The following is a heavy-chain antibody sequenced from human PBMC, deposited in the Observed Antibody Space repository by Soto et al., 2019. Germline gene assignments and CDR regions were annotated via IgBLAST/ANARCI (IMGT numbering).Heavy chain of an antibody. J-gene: IGHJ6*02. CDR3: ARDQGQLITIFGVKAPRSYYYGMDV. CDR1: GFTFSSYA. CDR2: ISYDGSNK. Sequence: LILSCAASGFTFSSYAIHWVRHAPVKLLDWVAFISYDGSNKYYADSVKGRFTISRDNSKNTLYLQMNSLRAEDTAVYYCARDQGQLITIFGVKAPRSYYYGMDVWGQGTTVTVSS. D-gene: IGHD3-3*01. V-gene: IGHV3-30-3*01.